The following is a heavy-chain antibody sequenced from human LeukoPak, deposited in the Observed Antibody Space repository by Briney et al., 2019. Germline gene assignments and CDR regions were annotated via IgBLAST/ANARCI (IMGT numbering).Heavy chain of an antibody. J-gene: IGHJ3*02. CDR1: GGSISSGSYY. CDR3: AREPWEMYGSGSYYPGDAFDI. CDR2: MYTGGST. Sequence: SETLSLTCTVSGGSISSGSYYWSWIREPAGKGLEWIGGMYTGGSTNYNSSLKSRVSRSVDTSKNQFSLKLSSVNTADTAVSYGAREPWEMYGSGSYYPGDAFDIWGQGTMVTVSS. V-gene: IGHV4-61*02. D-gene: IGHD3-10*01.